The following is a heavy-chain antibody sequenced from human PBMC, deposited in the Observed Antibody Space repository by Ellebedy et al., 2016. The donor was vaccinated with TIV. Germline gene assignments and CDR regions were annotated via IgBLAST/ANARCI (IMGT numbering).Heavy chain of an antibody. V-gene: IGHV3-48*02. CDR2: ISSSSSTI. D-gene: IGHD2-15*01. CDR3: ASFYCSGGSCYSGSFHFDY. J-gene: IGHJ4*02. Sequence: GESLKISCAASGFTFSSYSMNWVRQAPGKGLEWVSYISSSSSTIYYADSVKGRFTISRDNAKNSLYLQMNSLRDEDTAVYYCASFYCSGGSCYSGSFHFDYWGQGTLVTVSS. CDR1: GFTFSSYS.